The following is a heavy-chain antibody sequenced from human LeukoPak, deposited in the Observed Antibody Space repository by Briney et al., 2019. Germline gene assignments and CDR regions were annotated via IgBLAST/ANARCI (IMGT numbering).Heavy chain of an antibody. V-gene: IGHV1-8*03. CDR3: ARYYYGSGSYEDAFDI. D-gene: IGHD3-10*01. CDR2: MNPNSGNT. Sequence: ASVKVSCKASGYIFINYDINWVRQATGQGLEWMGWMNPNSGNTGYAQKFQGRVTITRNTSISTAYMELSSLRSEDTAVYYCARYYYGSGSYEDAFDIWGQGTMVTVSS. CDR1: GYIFINYD. J-gene: IGHJ3*02.